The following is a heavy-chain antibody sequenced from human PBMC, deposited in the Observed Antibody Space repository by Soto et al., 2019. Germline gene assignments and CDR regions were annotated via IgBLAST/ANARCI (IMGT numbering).Heavy chain of an antibody. D-gene: IGHD6-13*01. CDR1: GSTLGTYS. V-gene: IGHV3-48*02. J-gene: IGHJ6*02. CDR3: ARPYSSRWSICYGMDV. CDR2: ISSSSSII. Sequence: DVQLVESGGGLVQPGGSLRLSCAGSGSTLGTYSMNWVRQAPGKGLEWISYISSSSSIIYYADSVKGRFTISRDNAKSSLYLQMNSLSDEDTAVYYCARPYSSRWSICYGMDVGGQGTTVVVSS.